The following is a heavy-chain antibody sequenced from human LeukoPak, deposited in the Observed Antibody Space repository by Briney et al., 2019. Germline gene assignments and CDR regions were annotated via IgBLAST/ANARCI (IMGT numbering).Heavy chain of an antibody. D-gene: IGHD3-22*01. V-gene: IGHV1-24*01. CDR1: GYTLTELS. CDR3: ATEARGYYGDYVQH. CDR2: FDPEDGET. Sequence: GASVKVSCKVSGYTLTELSMHWVRQAPGKVLEWMGGFDPEDGETIYAQKFQGRVTMTEDTSTDTAYMELSSLRSEDTAVYYCATEARGYYGDYVQHWGQGTLVTVSS. J-gene: IGHJ1*01.